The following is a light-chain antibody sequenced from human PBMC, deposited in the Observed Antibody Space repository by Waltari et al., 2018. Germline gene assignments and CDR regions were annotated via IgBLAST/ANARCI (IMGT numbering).Light chain of an antibody. V-gene: IGLV1-44*01. Sequence: QSVLTQPPSASGTPGQRVTISCSGSSSNLGSNTVNWYQQLPGTAPKLLIYSNKQRPSGVPDRFSGSKSGTSVALAISGLQSEDEADDYCAAWGDSLNAVVFGGGTKLTVL. J-gene: IGLJ2*01. CDR1: SSNLGSNT. CDR2: SNK. CDR3: AAWGDSLNAVV.